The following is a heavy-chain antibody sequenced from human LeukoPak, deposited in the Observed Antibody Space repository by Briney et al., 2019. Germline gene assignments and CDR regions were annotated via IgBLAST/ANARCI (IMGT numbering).Heavy chain of an antibody. CDR1: GYSISSGYY. V-gene: IGHV4-38-2*01. Sequence: PSETLSLTCAVSGYSISSGYYWGWIRQPPGKGLEWIGSLFHSGTTYYNPSLGSRVTISIDTSKNQFSLKLTSVTAADTAIYYCARDSGSYFQGKKFDYWGPGTLVTVSS. D-gene: IGHD1-26*01. J-gene: IGHJ4*02. CDR2: LFHSGTT. CDR3: ARDSGSYFQGKKFDY.